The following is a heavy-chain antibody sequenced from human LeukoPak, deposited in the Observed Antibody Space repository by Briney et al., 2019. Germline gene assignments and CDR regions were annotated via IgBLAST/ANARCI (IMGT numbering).Heavy chain of an antibody. D-gene: IGHD2/OR15-2a*01. V-gene: IGHV4-34*01. Sequence: PSETLSLTCAVYGGSFSGYYWSWLRQPPGKGLEWIGEINHSGSTNYNPSLKSRVTISVDTSKNQFSLKLSSVTAADTAVYYCARVSTSLTSAGIDYWGQGTLVTVSS. CDR1: GGSFSGYY. J-gene: IGHJ4*02. CDR3: ARVSTSLTSAGIDY. CDR2: INHSGST.